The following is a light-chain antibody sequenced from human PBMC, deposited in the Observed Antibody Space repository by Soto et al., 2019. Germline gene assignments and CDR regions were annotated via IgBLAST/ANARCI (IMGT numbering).Light chain of an antibody. CDR1: SSAVGGYNY. Sequence: QSALTQPPSASGSPGQSVTISCTGTSSAVGGYNYVSWYQQHPGKAPKLMRYEVFKRPSGVPDRFSGSKSGNTASLTVSGPQAEDEADYYCSSYAGSNNFDVFGTGTKLTVL. J-gene: IGLJ1*01. V-gene: IGLV2-8*01. CDR2: EVF. CDR3: SSYAGSNNFDV.